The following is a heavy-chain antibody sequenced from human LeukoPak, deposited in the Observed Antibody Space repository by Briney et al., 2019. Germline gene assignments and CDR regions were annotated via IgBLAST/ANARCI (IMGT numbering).Heavy chain of an antibody. V-gene: IGHV1-69*13. J-gene: IGHJ5*02. CDR1: GGTFSSYA. CDR3: ARDACSSRICSAGGNWFDP. D-gene: IGHD2-2*01. CDR2: IIPIFGTA. Sequence: SVNVSCKASGGTFSSYAISWVRQAPGQGLEWMGGIIPIFGTANYAQKFQGRVTITADESTSTAYMELSSLRSEDTAVYYCARDACSSRICSAGGNWFDPWGQGTLVTVSS.